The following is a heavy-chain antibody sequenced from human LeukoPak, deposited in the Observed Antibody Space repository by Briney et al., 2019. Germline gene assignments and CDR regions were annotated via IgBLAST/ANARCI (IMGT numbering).Heavy chain of an antibody. CDR2: INPSGGST. V-gene: IGHV1-46*01. CDR1: GYTFTSYY. Sequence: ASVKVSCKASGYTFTSYYMHWVRQAPGQGLEWMGIINPSGGSTSYAQKFQGRVTMTRDTSTGTVYMELSSLRSEDTAVYYCARDDGSGSYYNAGDCWGQGTLVTVSP. CDR3: ARDDGSGSYYNAGDC. D-gene: IGHD3-10*01. J-gene: IGHJ4*02.